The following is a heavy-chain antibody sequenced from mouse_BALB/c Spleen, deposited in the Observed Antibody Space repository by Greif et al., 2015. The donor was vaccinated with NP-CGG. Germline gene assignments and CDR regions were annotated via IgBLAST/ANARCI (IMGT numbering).Heavy chain of an antibody. CDR3: AVNWDYAMDY. D-gene: IGHD4-1*02. CDR2: IWRGGST. Sequence: QVQLQQSGPGLVQPSQSLSITCTVSGFSLTSYGVHWVRQSPGKGLGWLGVIWRGGSTDYNAAFMSRLSITKDNSKSXVFFKMNSLQADDTAIHYCAVNWDYAMDYWGQGTSVTVSS. CDR1: GFSLTSYG. J-gene: IGHJ4*01. V-gene: IGHV2-5*01.